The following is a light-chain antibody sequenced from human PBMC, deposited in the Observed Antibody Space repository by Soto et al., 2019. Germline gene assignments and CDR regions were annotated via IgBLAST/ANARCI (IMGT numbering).Light chain of an antibody. CDR2: ASS. CDR1: QGISSW. CDR3: QQANSFPRT. V-gene: IGKV1-12*01. Sequence: DIQMTQSPASVSASVGDRVTITCRASQGISSWLAWYQQKPGKAPKLLIYASSSLQSGVPSRFSGSGAGTNFFLTISSMQPEDFATYYFQQANSFPRTFGGGTKVEIK. J-gene: IGKJ4*01.